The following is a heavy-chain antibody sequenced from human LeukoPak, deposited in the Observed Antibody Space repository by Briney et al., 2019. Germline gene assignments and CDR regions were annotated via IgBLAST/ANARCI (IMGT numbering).Heavy chain of an antibody. J-gene: IGHJ5*02. Sequence: GASLQISCQGSGSHFTSYWVGWGRPLHGKGLEWMGIINPGDFDTKYSPSLEGQVTISADKSISTAYLKWSSLKASDTAMYYCARRVVTASRTRFDPWGQGTLVTVS. D-gene: IGHD2-21*02. CDR2: INPGDFDT. V-gene: IGHV5-51*01. CDR1: GSHFTSYW. CDR3: ARRVVTASRTRFDP.